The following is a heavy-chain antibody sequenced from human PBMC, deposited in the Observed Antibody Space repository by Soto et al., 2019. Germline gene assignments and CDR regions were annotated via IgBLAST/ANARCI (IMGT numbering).Heavy chain of an antibody. CDR1: GFSLSTSGVG. J-gene: IGHJ5*02. CDR2: IYWDDDK. Sequence: QITLKESGPTLVKPTQTLTLTCTFSGFSLSTSGVGVGWIRQPPGKALEWLALIYWDDDKRYSPSRKSRLTITKDTSKNQVVLTMTNMDPVDTATYYCAHSLIGYYYDSSGSNWFDPWGQGTLVTVSS. CDR3: AHSLIGYYYDSSGSNWFDP. V-gene: IGHV2-5*02. D-gene: IGHD3-22*01.